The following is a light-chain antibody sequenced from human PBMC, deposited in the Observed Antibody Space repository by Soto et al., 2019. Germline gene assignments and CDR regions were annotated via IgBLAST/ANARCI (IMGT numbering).Light chain of an antibody. CDR1: SSDIGGYNF. CDR3: SSNTSSTTLV. Sequence: QSALTQPASVSGSPGQSITISCTGTSSDIGGYNFVSWYQQHPGKAPNLMISDVSNRPSGVSNRFSGSKSGNTASLTISGLQAEDEADYYCSSNTSSTTLVFGGGTKLTVL. CDR2: DVS. J-gene: IGLJ2*01. V-gene: IGLV2-14*03.